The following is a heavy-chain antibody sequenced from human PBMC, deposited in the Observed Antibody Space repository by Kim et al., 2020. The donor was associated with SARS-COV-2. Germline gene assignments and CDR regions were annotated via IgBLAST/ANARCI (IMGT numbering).Heavy chain of an antibody. J-gene: IGHJ6*02. V-gene: IGHV4-31*03. CDR2: IYYSGST. CDR3: ARDDSGRNYYGVDV. D-gene: IGHD4-17*01. CDR1: GGSITIGGYY. Sequence: SETLSLTCTVSGGSITIGGYYWTWVRQHPGRGLEWIGYIYYSGSTYYNPSLKSRVTISVDTSKNQFSLKLSSVTAADTAIYYCARDDSGRNYYGVDVWGQGTTVTVS.